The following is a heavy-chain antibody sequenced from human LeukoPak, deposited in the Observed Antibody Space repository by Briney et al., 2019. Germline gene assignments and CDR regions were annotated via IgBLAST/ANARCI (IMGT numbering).Heavy chain of an antibody. D-gene: IGHD3-3*01. J-gene: IGHJ4*02. Sequence: GGSLRLSCAASGFTVSSNYMSWVRQAPGKGLEWVSVIYSGGSTYYADSVKGRFTISRDNSKNTLYLQMNSLRAEDTAVYYCARDDAMYYDFWSGYINWGQGTLVTVSS. V-gene: IGHV3-66*01. CDR2: IYSGGST. CDR1: GFTVSSNY. CDR3: ARDDAMYYDFWSGYIN.